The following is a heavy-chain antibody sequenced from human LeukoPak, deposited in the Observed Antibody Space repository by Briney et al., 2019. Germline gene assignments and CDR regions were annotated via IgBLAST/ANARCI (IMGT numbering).Heavy chain of an antibody. V-gene: IGHV4-59*01. D-gene: IGHD6-13*01. CDR3: ARDLRAYSSSWYYWFDP. J-gene: IGHJ5*02. CDR1: GGSISSYY. Sequence: PSETLSLTCTVSGGSISSYYWSWIRQPPGKGLEWIGYIYYSGSTNYNPSLKRRVTISVDTSKNQFSLKLSSVTAADTAVYYCARDLRAYSSSWYYWFDPWGQGTLVTVSS. CDR2: IYYSGST.